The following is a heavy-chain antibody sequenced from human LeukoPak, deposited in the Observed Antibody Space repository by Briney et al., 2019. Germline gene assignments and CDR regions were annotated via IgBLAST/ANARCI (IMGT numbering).Heavy chain of an antibody. D-gene: IGHD6-13*01. V-gene: IGHV4-34*01. Sequence: PSETLSLTYAVYGGSFSGYYWSWIRQPPGKGLEWIGEINHSGSTNYNPSLKSRVTISVDTSKNQFSLKLSSVTAADTAVYYCARGLGYSSSWYQYWGQGTLVTVSS. CDR3: ARGLGYSSSWYQY. CDR1: GGSFSGYY. CDR2: INHSGST. J-gene: IGHJ4*02.